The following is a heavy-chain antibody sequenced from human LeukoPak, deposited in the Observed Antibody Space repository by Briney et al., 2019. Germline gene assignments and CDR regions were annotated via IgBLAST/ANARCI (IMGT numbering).Heavy chain of an antibody. D-gene: IGHD6-13*01. J-gene: IGHJ4*02. V-gene: IGHV4-4*02. CDR2: IYHSGST. CDR1: GGSISSSNW. CDR3: ARGPSVAAAKKRFDY. Sequence: SETLSLTCAVSGGSISSSNWWSWVRQPPEKGLEWIGEIYHSGSTNYNPSLKSRVTISVDKSKNQFSLKLSSVTAADTAVYYCARGPSVAAAKKRFDYWGQGTLVTVSS.